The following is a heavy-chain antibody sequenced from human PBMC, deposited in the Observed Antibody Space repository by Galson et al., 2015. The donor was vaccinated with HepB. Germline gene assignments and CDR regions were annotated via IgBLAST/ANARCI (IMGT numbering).Heavy chain of an antibody. CDR2: ISGSGGST. CDR1: GFTFSSYA. D-gene: IGHD6-19*01. J-gene: IGHJ5*02. V-gene: IGHV3-23*01. Sequence: SLRLSCAASGFTFSSYAMSWVRQAPGKGLEWVSTISGSGGSTFYSDSVKGRFTISRDNSENTLYLQMNSLRAEDTAVYYCAKSLSSGWYRVNWFDPWGQGTLVTVSS. CDR3: AKSLSSGWYRVNWFDP.